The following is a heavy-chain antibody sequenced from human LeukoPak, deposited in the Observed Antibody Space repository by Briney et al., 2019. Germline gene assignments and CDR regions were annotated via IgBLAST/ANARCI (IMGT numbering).Heavy chain of an antibody. CDR3: ARGRGSGHKENWSDP. D-gene: IGHD6-19*01. CDR2: MNPNSGNT. V-gene: IGHV1-8*01. Sequence: ASVKVSCKASGYTFTTYDINWVRQATGQGLEWMGWMNPNSGNTGYTQKFQGRVTMTRNTSISTAYMELGSLRSEDTAVYYCARGRGSGHKENWSDPWGQGTLVTVSS. J-gene: IGHJ5*02. CDR1: GYTFTTYD.